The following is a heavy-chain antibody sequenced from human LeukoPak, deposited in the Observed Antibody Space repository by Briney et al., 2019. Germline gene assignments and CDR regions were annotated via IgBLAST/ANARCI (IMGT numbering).Heavy chain of an antibody. CDR1: GYSFTSYR. D-gene: IGHD6-19*01. CDR3: ARQLTYADHSSGWSN. Sequence: GESLKISCKGSGYSFTSYRIGWVRQMPGKGLEWMGIIYPGDSDTRYSPSFQGQVTISADKSISTAYLQWSSLKASDTAMYYCARQLTYADHSSGWSNWGQGTLVTVSS. CDR2: IYPGDSDT. J-gene: IGHJ4*02. V-gene: IGHV5-51*01.